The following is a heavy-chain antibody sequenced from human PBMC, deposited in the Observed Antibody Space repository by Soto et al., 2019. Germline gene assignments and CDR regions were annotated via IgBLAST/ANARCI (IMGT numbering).Heavy chain of an antibody. CDR1: GGSITSFY. J-gene: IGHJ4*02. CDR3: TRGSSGWFPRPLDY. CDR2: IYYNGNT. Sequence: QVQLRESGPGLVKPSETLSLTCTVSGGSITSFYWSWVRQPPGKGLEWIGYIYYNGNTNYNPSLKSRVTISVDTSKHQFSLNLLSVTAADTAVYYCTRGSSGWFPRPLDYWGQGTLVTVSS. V-gene: IGHV4-59*01. D-gene: IGHD6-19*01.